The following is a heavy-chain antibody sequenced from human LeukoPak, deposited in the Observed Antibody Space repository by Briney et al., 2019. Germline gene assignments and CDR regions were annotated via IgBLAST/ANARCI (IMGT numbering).Heavy chain of an antibody. CDR2: IIPIFGTA. Sequence: SVKVSCKASGGTSSSYAISWVRQAPGQGLEWMGGIIPIFGTANYAQKFQGRVTITADESTSTAYMELSSLRSEDTAVYYCARSPYYYDSSGYYYWGQGTLVTVSS. CDR1: GGTSSSYA. V-gene: IGHV1-69*13. J-gene: IGHJ4*02. CDR3: ARSPYYYDSSGYYY. D-gene: IGHD3-22*01.